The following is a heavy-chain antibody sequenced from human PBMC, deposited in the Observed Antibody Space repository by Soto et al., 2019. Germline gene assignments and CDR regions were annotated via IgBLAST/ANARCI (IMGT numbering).Heavy chain of an antibody. J-gene: IGHJ5*02. CDR2: ISSSSSYI. V-gene: IGHV3-21*01. CDR3: AAYYYDSSGYEGVP. Sequence: RQAPGKGLEWVSSISSSSSYIYYADSVKGRFTISRDNAKNSLYLQMNSLRAEDTAVYYCAAYYYDSSGYEGVPWGQGTLVTVSS. D-gene: IGHD3-22*01.